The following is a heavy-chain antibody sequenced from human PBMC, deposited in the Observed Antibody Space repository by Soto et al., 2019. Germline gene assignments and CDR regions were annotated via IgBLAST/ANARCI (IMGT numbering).Heavy chain of an antibody. Sequence: ASVEVSCKASGYTFTSYYIHWVRQAPGQGLEWMGIINPSAGSTNYAQKFQGRVTMTRDTSTSTVYMELSSLRSEDTALYYCARARTGDFDYWGQGTLVTVSS. CDR1: GYTFTSYY. D-gene: IGHD7-27*01. J-gene: IGHJ4*02. CDR2: INPSAGST. V-gene: IGHV1-46*01. CDR3: ARARTGDFDY.